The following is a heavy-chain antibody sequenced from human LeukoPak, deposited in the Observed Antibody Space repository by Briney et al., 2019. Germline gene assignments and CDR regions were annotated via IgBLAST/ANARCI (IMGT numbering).Heavy chain of an antibody. J-gene: IGHJ4*02. CDR1: GFTFSSYA. CDR3: AKTFIAVANPIDY. CDR2: ISGGGTST. Sequence: PGGSPRLSCAASGFTFSSYAMSWVRQAPGKGLEWVSVISGGGTSTYYADSVKGRFTISKDNSRNTLYLQMNSLRAEDAAVYYCAKTFIAVANPIDYWGQGTLVTVSS. D-gene: IGHD6-19*01. V-gene: IGHV3-23*01.